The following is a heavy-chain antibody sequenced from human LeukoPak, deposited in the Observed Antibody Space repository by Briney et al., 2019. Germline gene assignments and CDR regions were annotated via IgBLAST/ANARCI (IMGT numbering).Heavy chain of an antibody. Sequence: SETLSLTCTVSGGSISSGDYYWSWTRQPPGKGLEWIGYIYYSGSTYYNPSLKSRVTISVDTSKDQFSLKLSSVTAADTAVYYCASVDTAMASVDYWGQGTLVTVSS. CDR3: ASVDTAMASVDY. V-gene: IGHV4-30-4*01. D-gene: IGHD5-18*01. CDR1: GGSISSGDYY. CDR2: IYYSGST. J-gene: IGHJ4*02.